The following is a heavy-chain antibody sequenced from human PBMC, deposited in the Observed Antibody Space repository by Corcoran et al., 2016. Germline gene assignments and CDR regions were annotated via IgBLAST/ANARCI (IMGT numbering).Heavy chain of an antibody. J-gene: IGHJ6*02. CDR1: GFTFRSYG. CDR2: IWYDGSNK. Sequence: QVQLVESGGGVVQPGSSLRLSCAASGFTFRSYGMPWVRRAPGKGLEWVAVIWYDGSNKYYADSVKGRFTISRDNSKNTLYLQMNSLRAEDTAVYYCARDGGVYYGSGYGMDVWGQGTTVTVSS. D-gene: IGHD3-10*01. CDR3: ARDGGVYYGSGYGMDV. V-gene: IGHV3-33*01.